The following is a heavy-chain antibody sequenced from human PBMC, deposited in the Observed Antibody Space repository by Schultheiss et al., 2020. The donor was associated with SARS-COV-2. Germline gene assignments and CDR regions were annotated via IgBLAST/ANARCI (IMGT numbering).Heavy chain of an antibody. CDR2: IWYDGSNK. D-gene: IGHD3-3*01. J-gene: IGHJ4*02. CDR3: TTDLTLRFLDWIED. Sequence: GGSLRLSCAASGFTFSSYAMSWVRQAPGKGLEWVAVIWYDGSNKYYADSVKGRFTISRDNSKNTLYLQMNSLKTEDTAVYYCTTDLTLRFLDWIEDWGQGTLVTVSS. V-gene: IGHV3-33*08. CDR1: GFTFSSYA.